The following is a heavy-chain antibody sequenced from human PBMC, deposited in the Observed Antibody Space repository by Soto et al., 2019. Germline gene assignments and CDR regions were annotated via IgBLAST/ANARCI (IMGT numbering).Heavy chain of an antibody. V-gene: IGHV3-48*03. CDR2: ISSSGSTI. CDR3: ARDGTVVVPAAREYYYYGMDV. Sequence: GGSLRLSCAASGFTFSSYEMNWVRQAPGKGLEWVSYISSSGSTIYYADSVKGRFTISRDNAKNSLYLQMNSLRAEDTAVYYCARDGTVVVPAAREYYYYGMDVWGQGTTVTVS. CDR1: GFTFSSYE. J-gene: IGHJ6*02. D-gene: IGHD2-2*01.